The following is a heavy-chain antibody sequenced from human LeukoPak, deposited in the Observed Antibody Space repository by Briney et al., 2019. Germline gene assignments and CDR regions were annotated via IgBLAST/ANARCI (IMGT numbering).Heavy chain of an antibody. CDR2: ISYDGSNK. Sequence: PGGSLRLSCAASGFTFSSYAMPWVRQAPGKGLEWVAVISYDGSNKYYADSVKGRFTISRDNSKNTLYLQMNSLRAEDTAVYYCARDSYYYDSSGYYPRPYYYYYGMDVWGQGTTVTVSS. CDR1: GFTFSSYA. CDR3: ARDSYYYDSSGYYPRPYYYYYGMDV. V-gene: IGHV3-30-3*01. D-gene: IGHD3-22*01. J-gene: IGHJ6*02.